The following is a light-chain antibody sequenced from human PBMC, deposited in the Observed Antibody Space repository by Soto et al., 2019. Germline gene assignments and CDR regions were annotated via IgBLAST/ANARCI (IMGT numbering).Light chain of an antibody. J-gene: IGKJ4*01. V-gene: IGKV3-20*01. CDR3: QQYGSSMT. CDR2: GAS. CDR1: HSLYNNY. Sequence: PGATSTLSCRASHSLYNNYLAWYQEKPGQAPRLLIHGASSRPTGIPDRFSGSGSGTDFTLTITRLEPEASAVSYCQQYGSSMTCGGGTKWIS.